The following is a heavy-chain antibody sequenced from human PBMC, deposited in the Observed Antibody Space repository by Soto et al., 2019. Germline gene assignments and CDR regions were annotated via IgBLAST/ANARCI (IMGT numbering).Heavy chain of an antibody. CDR3: AKATATGGGAFEI. Sequence: PGGSLRLSCAASGFICSSYDMSWVRQAPGKGLEWVSTILVDGRTFYVDSVKGRFTISRDNSKNTLYLQMNSLTAGDTALYYCAKATATGGGAFEICGQGTMVTVSS. J-gene: IGHJ3*02. D-gene: IGHD2-8*02. CDR1: GFICSSYD. CDR2: ILVDGRT. V-gene: IGHV3-23*01.